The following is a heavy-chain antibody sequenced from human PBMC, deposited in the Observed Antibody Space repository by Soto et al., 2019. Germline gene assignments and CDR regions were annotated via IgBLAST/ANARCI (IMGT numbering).Heavy chain of an antibody. Sequence: QVQLVESGGGVVQPGRSLRLSCAASGFTFSSSGMHWVRRAPGKGLEWVAVISYDASDKYYADSVKDRFTISRDNSKNTLYLQMNSLRAEDTAVYYCAKWAPYYDFWSGYSDYWGQGTLVTVSS. J-gene: IGHJ4*02. V-gene: IGHV3-30*18. CDR2: ISYDASDK. D-gene: IGHD3-3*01. CDR1: GFTFSSSG. CDR3: AKWAPYYDFWSGYSDY.